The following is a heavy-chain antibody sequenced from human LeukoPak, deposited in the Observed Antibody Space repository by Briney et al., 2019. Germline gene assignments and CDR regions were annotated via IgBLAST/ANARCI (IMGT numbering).Heavy chain of an antibody. CDR2: IYHSGST. Sequence: PSETLSLTCAVSGGSISSGGYSWSWIRQPPGKGLEWIVYIYHSGSTYYNPSLKSRVTISVDRSKNQFSLKLSSVTAADTAVYYCARGSGYGDYYDYWGQGTLVTVSS. J-gene: IGHJ4*02. CDR1: GGSISSGGYS. CDR3: ARGSGYGDYYDY. V-gene: IGHV4-30-2*01. D-gene: IGHD4-17*01.